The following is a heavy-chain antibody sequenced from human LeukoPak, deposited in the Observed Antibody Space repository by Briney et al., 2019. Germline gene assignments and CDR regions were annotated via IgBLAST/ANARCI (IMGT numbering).Heavy chain of an antibody. Sequence: ASVKVSCEASGGISNSHAISWVRQAPGQGLEWMGRIIPNLGTTNRAQNFQDRVTLTADKSTNTAYMELTSLTSDDTAVYYCATTNDGGGYQWGDFFDFWGQGTLVTVSS. J-gene: IGHJ4*02. V-gene: IGHV1-69*04. CDR1: GGISNSHA. D-gene: IGHD3-22*01. CDR3: ATTNDGGGYQWGDFFDF. CDR2: IIPNLGTT.